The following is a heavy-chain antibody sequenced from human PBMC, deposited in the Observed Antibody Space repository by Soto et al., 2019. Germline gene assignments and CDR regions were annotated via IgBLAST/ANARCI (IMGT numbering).Heavy chain of an antibody. CDR2: ISAYNGNT. CDR1: GYTFTSYG. J-gene: IGHJ5*02. V-gene: IGHV1-18*01. D-gene: IGHD3-9*01. Sequence: ASVKVSCKASGYTFTSYGISWVRQAPGQGLEWMGWISAYNGNTNYAQKLQGRVTMTTDTSTSTAYMELRSLRSDDTAVYYCARAYYTELRYFDWPHTNHCFEPWGQGTLVTVSS. CDR3: ARAYYTELRYFDWPHTNHCFEP.